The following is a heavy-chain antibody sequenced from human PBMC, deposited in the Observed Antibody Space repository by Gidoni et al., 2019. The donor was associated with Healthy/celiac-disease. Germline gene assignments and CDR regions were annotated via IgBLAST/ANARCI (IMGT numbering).Heavy chain of an antibody. D-gene: IGHD4-17*01. CDR1: GFTFSSYW. V-gene: IGHV3-7*03. J-gene: IGHJ4*02. CDR3: AIMTTVNLFDY. CDR2: IKQDGSEK. Sequence: EVQLVESGGGLVQPGGSLRLSCAASGFTFSSYWMSWVRQAPGKGLEWVANIKQDGSEKYYVDSVKGRFTISRDNAKNSLYLQMNSLRAEDTAVYYCAIMTTVNLFDYWGQGTLVTVSS.